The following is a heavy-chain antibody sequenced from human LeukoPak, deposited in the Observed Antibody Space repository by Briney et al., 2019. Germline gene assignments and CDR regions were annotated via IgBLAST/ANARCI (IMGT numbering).Heavy chain of an antibody. CDR1: GFTVSSNY. V-gene: IGHV3-66*02. CDR3: ARDTGLLSSYYYYMDV. Sequence: GGSMRLSCAASGFTVSSNYMSWVRQAPGKWLEWDSVIYSGGSTYYADSVKGRFTISRDNSKNTLYLQMNSLRAEDTAVYYCARDTGLLSSYYYYMDVWGKGTTVTVSS. J-gene: IGHJ6*03. CDR2: IYSGGST. D-gene: IGHD2-21*02.